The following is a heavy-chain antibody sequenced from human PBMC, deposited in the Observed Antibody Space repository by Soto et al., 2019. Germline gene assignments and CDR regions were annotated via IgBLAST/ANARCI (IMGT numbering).Heavy chain of an antibody. CDR3: AASYGSGYRAFDY. CDR1: GDTFSFYT. Sequence: QVQLVQSGTEVKKPGSSVKVSCKASGDTFSFYTINWVRQAPGLGLEWVGRINPIVSMSNYAQKFQGRVSMTADKSTRTAYRELSSLRSDDTAMYFCAASYGSGYRAFDYWGQGALVIVSS. J-gene: IGHJ4*02. V-gene: IGHV1-69*02. CDR2: INPIVSMS. D-gene: IGHD3-10*01.